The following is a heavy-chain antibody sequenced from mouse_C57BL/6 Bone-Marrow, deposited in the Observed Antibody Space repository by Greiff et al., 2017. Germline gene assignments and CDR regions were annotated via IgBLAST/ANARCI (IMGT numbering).Heavy chain of an antibody. D-gene: IGHD1-1*01. J-gene: IGHJ1*03. Sequence: QVQLQQPGAELVRPGSSVKLSCKASGYTFTSYWMHWVKQRPIQGLEWIGNIDPSDSETHYNQKFKDKDTLTVDKSSSTAYMQLSSLSSEDSAVYYCATITTVVASDWYFGVWGTGTTGTGSS. CDR2: IDPSDSET. V-gene: IGHV1-52*01. CDR3: ATITTVVASDWYFGV. CDR1: GYTFTSYW.